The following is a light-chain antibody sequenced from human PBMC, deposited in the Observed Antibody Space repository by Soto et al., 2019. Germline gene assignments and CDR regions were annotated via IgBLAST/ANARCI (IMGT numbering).Light chain of an antibody. CDR1: SSNIGAGYD. CDR2: GNN. V-gene: IGLV1-40*01. CDR3: QSYDSSLSGSV. J-gene: IGLJ3*02. Sequence: QSVLTQPPSVSGAPGQRVTISCTGTSSNIGAGYDVHWYRHLPGTAPKLLIYGNNNRPSGVPDRFSGSKSGSSASLAITGLQAEDEADYYCQSYDSSLSGSVFGGGTQLTVL.